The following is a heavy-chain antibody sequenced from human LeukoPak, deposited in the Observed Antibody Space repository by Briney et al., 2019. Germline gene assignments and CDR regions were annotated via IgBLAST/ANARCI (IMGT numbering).Heavy chain of an antibody. CDR2: INPNSGGT. Sequence: ASVKVSCKASGGTFSSYAISWVRQAPGQGLEWMGWINPNSGGTNYAQKFQGRVTMTRDTSISTAYMELSRLRSDDTAVYYCAREGLELHSFDYWGQGTLVTVSS. D-gene: IGHD1-7*01. V-gene: IGHV1-2*02. J-gene: IGHJ4*02. CDR3: AREGLELHSFDY. CDR1: GGTFSSYA.